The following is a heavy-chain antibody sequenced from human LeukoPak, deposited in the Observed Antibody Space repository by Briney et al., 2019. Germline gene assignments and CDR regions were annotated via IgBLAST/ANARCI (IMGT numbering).Heavy chain of an antibody. CDR3: AKGVKWLVAGLIDD. D-gene: IGHD3-22*01. J-gene: IGHJ4*02. CDR1: GFTFSTYG. V-gene: IGHV3-23*01. Sequence: PGGSLRLSCAASGFTFSTYGMGWVCQAPGKGLAWVSGISASGDSTYNAESVRGRFTISRDNSKNMLYLQMNSLRVDDTAVYYCAKGVKWLVAGLIDDWGQGTLVSVSS. CDR2: ISASGDST.